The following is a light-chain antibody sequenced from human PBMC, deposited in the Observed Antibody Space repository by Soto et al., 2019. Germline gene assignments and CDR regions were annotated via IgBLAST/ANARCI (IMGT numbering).Light chain of an antibody. CDR3: QQYGSTPLYI. J-gene: IGKJ2*01. CDR1: QSISSNY. Sequence: EIVLTQSPGTLSLSPGERVTLSCRASQSISSNYLAWYQQKPGQAPRLLIYGASSRATGTPDRFSGSGSGTDFTLTISRLEPDDFAVYYCQQYGSTPLYIFGQGTKLEIK. V-gene: IGKV3-20*01. CDR2: GAS.